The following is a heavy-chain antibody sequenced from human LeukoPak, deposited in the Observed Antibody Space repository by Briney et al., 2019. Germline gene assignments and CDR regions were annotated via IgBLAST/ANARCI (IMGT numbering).Heavy chain of an antibody. Sequence: SETLSLTCAVSGYSISSGYYWGWIRQPPGKGLEWIGIIYHSGNAYYNPSLKSRVTISVDTSDNQFSLTLGSVTAADTAMYYCARTIAKYNWNYASYASFDYWGQGTLVTVSS. CDR3: ARTIAKYNWNYASYASFDY. CDR2: IYHSGNA. V-gene: IGHV4-38-2*01. J-gene: IGHJ4*02. D-gene: IGHD1-7*01. CDR1: GYSISSGYY.